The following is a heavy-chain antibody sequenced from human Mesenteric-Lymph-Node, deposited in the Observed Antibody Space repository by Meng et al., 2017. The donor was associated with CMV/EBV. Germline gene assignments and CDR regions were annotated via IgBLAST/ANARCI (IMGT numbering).Heavy chain of an antibody. D-gene: IGHD2-2*01. J-gene: IGHJ5*02. Sequence: GSLRLSCAASGFTFSSYAMSWVRQAPGKGLEWIGSIYYSGSTYYNPSLKSRVTISVDTSKNQFSLKLSSVTAADTAVYYCARAVVVVPAATVGCWFDPWGQGTLVTVSS. CDR2: IYYSGST. CDR1: GFTFSSYA. CDR3: ARAVVVVPAATVGCWFDP. V-gene: IGHV4-39*07.